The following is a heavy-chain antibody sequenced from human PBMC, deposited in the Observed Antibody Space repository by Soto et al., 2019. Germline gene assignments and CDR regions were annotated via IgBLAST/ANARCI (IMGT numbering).Heavy chain of an antibody. J-gene: IGHJ4*02. CDR3: TKGSVWAPFDY. D-gene: IGHD3-16*01. Sequence: XESLRLSCAASGFTVSNACMSWVRQAPGKGLEWVGRIKSKTDGWTTDYAAPVKGRFTISRDDSKNTLYLQMNSLKTEDTAVYYCTKGSVWAPFDYWGQGTLVTVSS. V-gene: IGHV3-15*01. CDR2: IKSKTDGWTT. CDR1: GFTVSNAC.